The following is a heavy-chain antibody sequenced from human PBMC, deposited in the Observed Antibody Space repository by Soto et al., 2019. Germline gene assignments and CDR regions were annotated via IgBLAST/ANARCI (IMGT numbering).Heavy chain of an antibody. J-gene: IGHJ4*02. CDR1: GGTFSSYT. CDR2: IIPIRGNT. D-gene: IGHD6-25*01. Sequence: GGSVKVSCKASGGTFSSYTISWVRQAPGQGLEWMGRIIPIRGNTTYAPKFQDRVIMTTDSSTTTVYMELRSLRSDDTAVYYCAREMWTRSGPQNFFDYWGQGALVTVS. CDR3: AREMWTRSGPQNFFDY. V-gene: IGHV1-69*08.